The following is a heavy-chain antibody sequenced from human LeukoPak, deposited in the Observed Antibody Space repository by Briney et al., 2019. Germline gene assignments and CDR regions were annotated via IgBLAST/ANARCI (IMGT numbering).Heavy chain of an antibody. CDR2: INSDGSST. Sequence: GGPLRFSCGACGIIFSSYWRHWVRKAPGKRLVGVSRINSDGSSTSNADSVKGHLTISRDNAKNTLYMQMNSVRDECTAVYYCGRDKTGCIDSWGQGTLVTVSS. CDR1: GIIFSSYW. D-gene: IGHD1-1*01. J-gene: IGHJ4*02. V-gene: IGHV3-74*01. CDR3: GRDKTGCIDS.